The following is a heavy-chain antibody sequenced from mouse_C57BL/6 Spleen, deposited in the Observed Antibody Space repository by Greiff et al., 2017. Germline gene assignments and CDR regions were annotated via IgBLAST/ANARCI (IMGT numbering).Heavy chain of an antibody. J-gene: IGHJ4*01. D-gene: IGHD1-1*01. V-gene: IGHV1-5*01. CDR1: GYTFTSYW. CDR2: IYPGNSDT. Sequence: VQLQQSGTVLARPGASVKMSCKTSGYTFTSYWMHWVKQRPGQGLEWIGAIYPGNSDTSYNQKFKGKAKLTAVTSASTAYMELSSLTNEDSAVYYCTRGGTTVVERMDYWGQGTSVTVSS. CDR3: TRGGTTVVERMDY.